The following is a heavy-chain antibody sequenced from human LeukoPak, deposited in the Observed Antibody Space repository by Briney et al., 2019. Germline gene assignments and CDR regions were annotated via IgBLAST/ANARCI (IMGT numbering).Heavy chain of an antibody. CDR3: AKGTVIVVLDAY. CDR1: GFTFSSDA. J-gene: IGHJ4*02. V-gene: IGHV3-23*01. CDR2: ISGGSGASR. Sequence: GGSLRLSCIGTGFTFSSDAMGWVRQAPGKGLEWVSGISGGSGASRYYAESVRGRFTISRDNSKNTLYLQMNSLRAEDTAVYYCAKGTVIVVLDAYWGQGTLVTVSS. D-gene: IGHD3-22*01.